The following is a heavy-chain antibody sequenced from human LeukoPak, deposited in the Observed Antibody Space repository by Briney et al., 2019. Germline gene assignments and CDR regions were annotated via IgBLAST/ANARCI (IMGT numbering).Heavy chain of an antibody. Sequence: ASVKVSCKASGYTFTSYGISWVRQAPGQGLEWMGWISAYNGNTNYAQKLQGRVTMTTDTSTSTAYMELRSLRSDDTAVYYCARDNYRYYYYYDMDVWGQGTTVTVSS. CDR1: GYTFTSYG. V-gene: IGHV1-18*01. CDR2: ISAYNGNT. D-gene: IGHD4-11*01. CDR3: ARDNYRYYYYYDMDV. J-gene: IGHJ6*02.